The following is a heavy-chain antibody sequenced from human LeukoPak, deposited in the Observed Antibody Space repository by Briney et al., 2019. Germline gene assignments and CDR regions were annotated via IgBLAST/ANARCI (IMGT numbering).Heavy chain of an antibody. D-gene: IGHD2-2*01. V-gene: IGHV1-58*01. CDR1: GFTFTSSA. J-gene: IGHJ6*02. Sequence: GASVKVSCKASGFTFTSSAVQWVRQARGQRLEWIGWIVVGSGNTNYAQKFQERVTITRDMSTSTAYMELSSLRSEDTAVYYCAAGDIVVVPAAALYYYYGMDVWGQGTTVTVSS. CDR3: AAGDIVVVPAAALYYYYGMDV. CDR2: IVVGSGNT.